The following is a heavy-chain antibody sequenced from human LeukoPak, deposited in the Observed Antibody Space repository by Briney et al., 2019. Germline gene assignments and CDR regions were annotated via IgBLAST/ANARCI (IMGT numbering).Heavy chain of an antibody. CDR3: AREIAAAGNFDY. CDR1: GFTFSSYA. CDR2: IKQDGSEK. D-gene: IGHD6-13*01. V-gene: IGHV3-7*01. Sequence: GGSLRLSCAASGFTFSSYAMSWVRQAPGKGLEWVANIKQDGSEKYYVDSVKGRFTISRDSAKNSLYLQMNSLRAEDTAVYYCAREIAAAGNFDYWGQGTLVTVSS. J-gene: IGHJ4*02.